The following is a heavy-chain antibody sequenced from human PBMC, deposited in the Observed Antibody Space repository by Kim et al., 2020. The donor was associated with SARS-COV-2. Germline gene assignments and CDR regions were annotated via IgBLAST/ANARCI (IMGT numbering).Heavy chain of an antibody. Sequence: SETLSLTCTVSGGSISSSSYYWGWIRQPPGKGLEWIGSIYYSGSTYYNPSLKSRVTISVDTSKNQCSLKLSSVTAADTAVYYCARRRRTFDYWGQGTPGHRLL. CDR1: GGSISSSSYY. CDR3: ARRRRTFDY. V-gene: IGHV4-39*01. CDR2: IYYSGST. J-gene: IGHJ4*02.